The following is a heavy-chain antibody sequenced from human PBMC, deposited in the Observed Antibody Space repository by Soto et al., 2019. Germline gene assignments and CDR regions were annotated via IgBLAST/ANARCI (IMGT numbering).Heavy chain of an antibody. V-gene: IGHV4-39*01. D-gene: IGHD1-1*01. CDR1: GASISNTISY. CDR2: VYNSGST. CDR3: ARHVKQNWNDVLSANNWFDP. Sequence: SDTLSLTCTVSGASISNTISYWGYIRQPPGKGLEWIGSVYNSGSTYYNPSLRSRVTMSVDTSKNQFSLKLSSVTAADTAVYYCARHVKQNWNDVLSANNWFDPWGQGTLVTVSS. J-gene: IGHJ5*02.